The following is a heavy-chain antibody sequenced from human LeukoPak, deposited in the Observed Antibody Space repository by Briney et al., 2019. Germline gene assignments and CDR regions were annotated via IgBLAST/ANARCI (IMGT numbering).Heavy chain of an antibody. D-gene: IGHD3-9*01. CDR3: AKGLYDWLSDTDY. CDR1: GFIFSGCA. CDR2: IRGSGGPT. Sequence: AGGSLRLSCAASGFIFSGCAMSWVRQAPGKRLEWVSAIRGSGGPTYYADPVKGRFTISRDNSKDTLYLQMNSLSAEDTAVYYCAKGLYDWLSDTDYWGQGTLVTVSS. J-gene: IGHJ4*02. V-gene: IGHV3-23*01.